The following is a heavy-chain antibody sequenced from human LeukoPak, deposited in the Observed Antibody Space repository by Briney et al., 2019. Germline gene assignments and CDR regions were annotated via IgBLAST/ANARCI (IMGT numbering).Heavy chain of an antibody. CDR2: INPSGGST. CDR1: GYTFTSYY. V-gene: IGHV1-46*01. Sequence: ASVKVSCKASGYTFTSYYMHWVRQAPGQGLEWMGIINPSGGSTSYAQKFQGRVTMTRDTSTNTVYMEPSSLRSEDTAVYYCARPARSDAFDIWGQGTMVTVSS. J-gene: IGHJ3*02. CDR3: ARPARSDAFDI.